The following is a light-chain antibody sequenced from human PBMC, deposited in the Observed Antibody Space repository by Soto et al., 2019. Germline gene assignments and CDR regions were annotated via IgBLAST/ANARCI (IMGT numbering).Light chain of an antibody. CDR1: TGDVTSGHW. CDR2: DTS. V-gene: IGLV7-46*01. Sequence: QAVVTQEPSLTVSPGGPVTLTCGSSTGDVTSGHWPYWFQQKPGQAPRTLIFDTSNKHSWTPARFSGSLLGGKAALTLSGAQPEDEADYYCMLSYTGARPVVFGVGTKSPS. CDR3: MLSYTGARPVV. J-gene: IGLJ2*01.